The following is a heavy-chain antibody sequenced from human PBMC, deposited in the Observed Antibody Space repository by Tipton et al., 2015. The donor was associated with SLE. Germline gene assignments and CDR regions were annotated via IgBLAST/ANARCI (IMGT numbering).Heavy chain of an antibody. CDR1: GGSFSGYC. J-gene: IGHJ4*02. D-gene: IGHD1-26*01. V-gene: IGHV4-34*01. CDR3: ARLVGATALYYFDY. CDR2: INHSGST. Sequence: TLSLTCAVYGGSFSGYCWSWIRQPPGKGLEWIGEINHSGSTNYNPSLKSRVTISVDKSKNQFSLKLSSVTAADTAVYYCARLVGATALYYFDYWGQGTLVTVSS.